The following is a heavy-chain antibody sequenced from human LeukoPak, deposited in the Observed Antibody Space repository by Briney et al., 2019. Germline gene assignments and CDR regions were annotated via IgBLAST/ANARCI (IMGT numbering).Heavy chain of an antibody. CDR1: GASISSYY. CDR3: ARLGSYHDF. CDR2: IHTSGGS. D-gene: IGHD1-26*01. Sequence: SETLSLTCTVSGASISSYYWSWIRQTPEKGLEWMGDIHTSGGSSYSPSLKSRLTMSIATSKNQLSLKLTSVTAADTAVYFCARLGSYHDFWGQGALVTVSS. V-gene: IGHV4-4*09. J-gene: IGHJ4*02.